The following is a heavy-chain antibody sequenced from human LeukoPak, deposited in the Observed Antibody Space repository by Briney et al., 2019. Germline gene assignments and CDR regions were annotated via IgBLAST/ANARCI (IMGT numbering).Heavy chain of an antibody. D-gene: IGHD2-15*01. CDR3: ARDPGCSGASCPLDD. CDR1: GGSISSGGYY. Sequence: SETLSLTCTVSGGSISSGGYYWSWIRRPPGKGLEWIGYIYHSGSTYYNPSLKSRVTISVDRSKNQFSLKLSSVTAADTAVYYCARDPGCSGASCPLDDWGQGTLVTVSS. V-gene: IGHV4-30-2*01. J-gene: IGHJ4*02. CDR2: IYHSGST.